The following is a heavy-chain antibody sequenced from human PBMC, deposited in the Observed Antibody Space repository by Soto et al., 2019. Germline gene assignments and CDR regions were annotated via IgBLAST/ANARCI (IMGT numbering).Heavy chain of an antibody. J-gene: IGHJ6*02. V-gene: IGHV1-69*13. CDR1: GGTFSGYA. CDR3: ASSPTRRYCTNGVCYTGYYYYYSMDV. CDR2: IIPTFGTA. Sequence: SVKVSCKASGGTFSGYAISWVRQAPGQGLEWMGGIIPTFGTANYAQKFQGRLTITADESTSTAYMELSSLRSEDTAVYYCASSPTRRYCTNGVCYTGYYYYYSMDVWGQGATVTVSS. D-gene: IGHD2-8*01.